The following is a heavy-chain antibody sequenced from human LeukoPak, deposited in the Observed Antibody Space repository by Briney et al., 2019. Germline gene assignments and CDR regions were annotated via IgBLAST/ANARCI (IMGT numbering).Heavy chain of an antibody. CDR2: ISSSSSYI. J-gene: IGHJ4*02. D-gene: IGHD5-12*01. CDR3: ARDGYSGYDLFDY. CDR1: GFVFNNYP. V-gene: IGHV3-21*01. Sequence: GGSLRLSCAASGFVFNNYPMSWVRQAPGKGLEWVSSISSSSSYIYYADSVKGRFTISRDNAKNSLYLQMNSLRAEDTAVYYCARDGYSGYDLFDYWGQGTLVTVSS.